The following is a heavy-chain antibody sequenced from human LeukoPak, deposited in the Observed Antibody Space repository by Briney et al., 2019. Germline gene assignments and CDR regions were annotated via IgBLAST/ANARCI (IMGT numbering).Heavy chain of an antibody. CDR3: TRVSYADGGYFDY. CDR2: ISRSTNYT. V-gene: IGHV3-21*01. D-gene: IGHD3-16*01. CDR1: GFTFSSYY. Sequence: GGSLRLSCAASGFTFSSYYMNWVRQAPGKGLEWVSSISRSTNYTYYADSVKGRFAISRDNAKNSLYLQMNSLTAEDTAVYYCTRVSYADGGYFDYWGQGTLVTVSS. J-gene: IGHJ4*02.